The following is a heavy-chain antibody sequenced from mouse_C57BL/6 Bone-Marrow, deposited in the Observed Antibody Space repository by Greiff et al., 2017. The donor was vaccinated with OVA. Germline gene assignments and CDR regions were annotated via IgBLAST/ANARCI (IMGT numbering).Heavy chain of an antibody. CDR1: GFTFNTYA. D-gene: IGHD2-3*01. V-gene: IGHV10-3*01. Sequence: GGGLVQPKGSLKLSCAAPGFTFNTYAMHWVRQAPGKGLEGVARIRSKSSNYATYYADSVKDRFTISRDDSQSLLYLQMNNLKTEDTAMYYCVRFYDGYYVYCDVWGTGTTVTVSS. CDR2: IRSKSSNYAT. CDR3: VRFYDGYYVYCDV. J-gene: IGHJ1*03.